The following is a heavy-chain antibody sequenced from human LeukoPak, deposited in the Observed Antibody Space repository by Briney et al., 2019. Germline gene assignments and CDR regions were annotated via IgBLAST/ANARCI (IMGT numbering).Heavy chain of an antibody. V-gene: IGHV1-2*02. Sequence: ASVKVSCKASGYTFTGYYMHWVRQAPGQGLEWMGWINPNSGGTNYAQKFQGRVTMTRDTSISTAYMELSRLRSDDTAVYYCARDQGYYYDSSGYLDYWGQGTLVTVSS. CDR3: ARDQGYYYDSSGYLDY. CDR2: INPNSGGT. CDR1: GYTFTGYY. D-gene: IGHD3-22*01. J-gene: IGHJ4*02.